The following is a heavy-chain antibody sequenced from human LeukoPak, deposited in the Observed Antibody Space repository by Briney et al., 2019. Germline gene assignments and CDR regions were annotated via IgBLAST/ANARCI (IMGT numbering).Heavy chain of an antibody. V-gene: IGHV3-74*01. CDR1: GFSFSSSW. CDR2: INSDGSTT. D-gene: IGHD3-16*01. Sequence: PAGSLTLSSAAPGFSFSSSWMHWVRQAPGTGLVWVSRINSDGSTTNYADSVKGRFTISRDNAMSTLYLQMNSLRAEDTAVYYCARDFGPYGMDVWGQVTPGTDSS. CDR3: ARDFGPYGMDV. J-gene: IGHJ6*02.